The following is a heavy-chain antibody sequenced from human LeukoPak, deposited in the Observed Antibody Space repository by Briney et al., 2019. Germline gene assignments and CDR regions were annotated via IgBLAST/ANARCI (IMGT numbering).Heavy chain of an antibody. Sequence: PGGSLRLSCAASGFTFSSYAMSRVRQAPGKGLEWVSAISGSGGSTYYADSVKGRFTISRDNSKNTLYLQMNSLRAEDTAVYYCAKGSYYDSSGYRDYWGQGTLVTVSS. V-gene: IGHV3-23*01. D-gene: IGHD3-22*01. CDR1: GFTFSSYA. J-gene: IGHJ4*02. CDR2: ISGSGGST. CDR3: AKGSYYDSSGYRDY.